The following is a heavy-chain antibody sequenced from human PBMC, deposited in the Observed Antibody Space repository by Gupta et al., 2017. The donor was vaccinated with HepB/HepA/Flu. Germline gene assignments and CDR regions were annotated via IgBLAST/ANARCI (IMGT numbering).Heavy chain of an antibody. D-gene: IGHD2-15*01. Sequence: EVQLVESGGGLVQPGRSLRLSCVASGFTFQASSMHWVRRTPGKGLEWVSGISWNSDTIRYSDSVRGRFTISRDNAKNSLYLEVNSLRDEDTALYLCAKERCSGACSRRTSRGMNVWGRGTTVTVSS. CDR1: GFTFQASS. CDR2: ISWNSDTI. V-gene: IGHV3-9*01. CDR3: AKERCSGACSRRTSRGMNV. J-gene: IGHJ6*02.